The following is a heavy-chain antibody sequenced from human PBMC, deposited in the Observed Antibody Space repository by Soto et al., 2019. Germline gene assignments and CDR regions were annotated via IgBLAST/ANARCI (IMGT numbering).Heavy chain of an antibody. Sequence: QVQRVQSGAEVKKPGSSVKVSCKASGGTFSSYAISWVRQAPGQGLEWMGGIIPICGTANYAQKFQGRVTITADESTSTAYRELSSLRSEDTAVYDWARPRGDDSSSYDYGYAYWGQGTLVTVS. J-gene: IGHJ4*02. D-gene: IGHD3-22*01. V-gene: IGHV1-69*01. CDR3: ARPRGDDSSSYDYGYAY. CDR2: IIPICGTA. CDR1: GGTFSSYA.